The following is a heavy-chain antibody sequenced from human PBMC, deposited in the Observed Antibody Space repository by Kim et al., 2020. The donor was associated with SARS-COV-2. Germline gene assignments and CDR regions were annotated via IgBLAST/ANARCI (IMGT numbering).Heavy chain of an antibody. CDR1: GGSISSSSYY. J-gene: IGHJ4*02. CDR2: IYYSGST. CDR3: ARHTDYDILTGYQYYFAY. V-gene: IGHV4-39*01. D-gene: IGHD3-9*01. Sequence: SETLSLTCTVSGGSISSSSYYWGWIRQPPGKGLEWIGSIYYSGSTYYNPSLKSRVTISVDTSKNQFSLKLSSVTAADTAVYYCARHTDYDILTGYQYYFAYWGQGTLVTVSS.